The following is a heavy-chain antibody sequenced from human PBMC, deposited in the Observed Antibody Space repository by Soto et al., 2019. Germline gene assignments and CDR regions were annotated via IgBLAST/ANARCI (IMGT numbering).Heavy chain of an antibody. J-gene: IGHJ4*02. Sequence: EVQLVESGGGLVKPGGSLRLSCAASGFTFSSYSMNWVHQAPGKGLEWVSSISSSSSYIYYADSVKGRFTISRDNAKNSLYLQMNSLRAEDTAVYYCARTEYQLLFSDYWGQGTLVTVSS. D-gene: IGHD2-2*01. V-gene: IGHV3-21*01. CDR2: ISSSSSYI. CDR1: GFTFSSYS. CDR3: ARTEYQLLFSDY.